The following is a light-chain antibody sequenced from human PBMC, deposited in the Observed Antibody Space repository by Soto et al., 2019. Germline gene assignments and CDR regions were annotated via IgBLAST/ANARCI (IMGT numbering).Light chain of an antibody. V-gene: IGKV1-27*01. Sequence: DIQMTQSPSSLSASVGDRVTITCRASQGISTYLVWYQQKPGTVPKLLIFAASTLQSGVPSRFSGSGSGTDFTLTISSLQPEDVATYSSQNYNGPPWTVGQGTKVEIK. CDR1: QGISTY. J-gene: IGKJ1*01. CDR2: AAS. CDR3: QNYNGPPWT.